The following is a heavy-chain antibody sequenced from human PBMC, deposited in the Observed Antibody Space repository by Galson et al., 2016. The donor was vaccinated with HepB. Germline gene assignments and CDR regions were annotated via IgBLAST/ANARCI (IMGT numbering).Heavy chain of an antibody. CDR3: AREPHGRTGYSYYYYGLDV. D-gene: IGHD2-15*01. Sequence: SVKVSCKASGYIFTNYYMHWVRQAPGQGLEWMGLINPRGDTASYAQKFQGRITMTRDTSTSSVHMELSSLRSEDTAVYYCAREPHGRTGYSYYYYGLDVWGQGTTVTVSS. J-gene: IGHJ6*02. CDR1: GYIFTNYY. V-gene: IGHV1-46*01. CDR2: INPRGDTA.